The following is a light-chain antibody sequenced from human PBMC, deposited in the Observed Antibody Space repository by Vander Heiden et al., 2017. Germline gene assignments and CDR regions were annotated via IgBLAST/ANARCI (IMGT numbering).Light chain of an antibody. CDR2: WAS. CDR3: QQDCSTPNT. J-gene: IGKJ4*01. CDR1: QSGLYSSTNKNY. Sequence: DIVMTQPPHSLAVSLRDRATINCTSSQSGLYSSTNKNYLGWYQQKPGEPPKLLIYWASTRKAGVPGSFSGSGSGTDFTLTISSLQDEDVAVYYCQQDCSTPNTFGGGTKVEIK. V-gene: IGKV4-1*01.